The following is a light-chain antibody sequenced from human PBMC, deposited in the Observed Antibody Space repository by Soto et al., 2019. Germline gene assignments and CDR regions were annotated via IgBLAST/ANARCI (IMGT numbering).Light chain of an antibody. Sequence: DIELTQSPPSLAASVGDRVTITCRASQKINNYLIWYQQKPGKAPQLLIYGASILQSGVPSRFSGSASGTDFTLTIGSLQPEDFATYYCHESYSVPGTFGQGTKVEI. J-gene: IGKJ1*01. CDR2: GAS. CDR1: QKINNY. V-gene: IGKV1-39*01. CDR3: HESYSVPGT.